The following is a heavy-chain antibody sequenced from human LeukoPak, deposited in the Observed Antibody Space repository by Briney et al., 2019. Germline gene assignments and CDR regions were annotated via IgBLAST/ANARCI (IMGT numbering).Heavy chain of an antibody. V-gene: IGHV3-48*04. J-gene: IGHJ4*02. CDR1: GFIFSSYS. CDR2: ISSSSRTI. CDR3: ARDAYSSGWSLD. D-gene: IGHD6-19*01. Sequence: GGSLRLSCVASGFIFSSYSMNWVRQAPGKGLEWVSYISSSSRTIYYADSVKGRFTISRDNAKNSLFLQMNSLRAEDTAVYYCARDAYSSGWSLDWGQGTLVTVSS.